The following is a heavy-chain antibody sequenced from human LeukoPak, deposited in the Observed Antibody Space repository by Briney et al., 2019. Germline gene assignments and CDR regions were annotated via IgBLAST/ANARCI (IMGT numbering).Heavy chain of an antibody. V-gene: IGHV3-15*01. D-gene: IGHD4-11*01. CDR1: GLTFSNAW. CDR2: IKSKTDGGTT. J-gene: IGHJ6*03. Sequence: GGSLRLSCAASGLTFSNAWMSWVRQAPGKGLEWVGRIKSKTDGGTTDYAAPVKGRFTISRDDSNNTLYLQMNSLKTEDTAVYYCTTDVGVTTADYYYYYMDVWGKGTTVTVSS. CDR3: TTDVGVTTADYYYYYMDV.